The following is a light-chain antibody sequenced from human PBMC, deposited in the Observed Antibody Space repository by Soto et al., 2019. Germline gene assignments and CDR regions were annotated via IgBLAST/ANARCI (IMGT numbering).Light chain of an antibody. CDR2: EVS. J-gene: IGLJ1*01. CDR3: SSYTTTNTYV. Sequence: QSVLTQPASVSGSPGQSITISCTGTSSDVGGYNYVSWYQQPPGKAPKLMIYEVSDRPSGVSNRFSGSKSGNTAFLTISGLQAEDEADYYCSSYTTTNTYVFGTGTKLTVL. CDR1: SSDVGGYNY. V-gene: IGLV2-14*01.